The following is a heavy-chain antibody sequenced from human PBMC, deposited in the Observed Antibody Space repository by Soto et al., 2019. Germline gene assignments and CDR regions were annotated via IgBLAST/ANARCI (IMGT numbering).Heavy chain of an antibody. Sequence: SETLSLTCTISGGSFNNDYWTWIRQSPGKGLEWIGYIFHSGITDYNPSVKSRVTISIDKSKNLFSLKLTSVTAADTAVYYCARDRYFYDSAGYYRTLDSWGQ. CDR3: ARDRYFYDSAGYYRTLDS. CDR1: GGSFNNDY. CDR2: IFHSGIT. J-gene: IGHJ5*01. V-gene: IGHV4-59*01. D-gene: IGHD3-22*01.